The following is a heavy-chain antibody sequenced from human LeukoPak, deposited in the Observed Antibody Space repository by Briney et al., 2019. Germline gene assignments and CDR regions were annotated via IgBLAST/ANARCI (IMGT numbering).Heavy chain of an antibody. Sequence: SETLSLTCTVSGVSISSSSYYWGWIRQPPGKGLEWIGSIYYSGSTYYNPSLKSRVTISVDTSKNQFSLKQSSVTAADTAVYYCARPNYYYYGMDVWGQGTTVTVSS. CDR3: ARPNYYYYGMDV. J-gene: IGHJ6*02. V-gene: IGHV4-39*01. CDR2: IYYSGST. CDR1: GVSISSSSYY.